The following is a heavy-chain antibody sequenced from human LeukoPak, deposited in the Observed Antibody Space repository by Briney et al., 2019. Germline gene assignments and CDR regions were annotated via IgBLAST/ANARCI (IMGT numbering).Heavy chain of an antibody. V-gene: IGHV3-74*01. Sequence: GGSLRLSCAASGFTFSPYWIHWVRQTPGKGLMWVSRINRDGTSTAYADSVRGRFTISRDNALNTLYLQMDGLRVEDTAIYYCARDPSDWNGYFDYWGQGALVTVSS. J-gene: IGHJ4*02. CDR3: ARDPSDWNGYFDY. CDR2: INRDGTST. D-gene: IGHD1-1*01. CDR1: GFTFSPYW.